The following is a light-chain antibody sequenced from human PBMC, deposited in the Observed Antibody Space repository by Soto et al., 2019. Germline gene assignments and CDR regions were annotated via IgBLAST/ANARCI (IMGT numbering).Light chain of an antibody. CDR1: QSVLYNSTNKSY. V-gene: IGKV4-1*01. J-gene: IGKJ1*01. Sequence: DIEMTQSPDSLAVSLGERATINCKSSQSVLYNSTNKSYLAWYQQRLGQSPKLLIYWASTRESGVPSRFSGSGSGTDFTLTISSLQPEDFATYYCQQTYTAPPWTFGQGTKVDIK. CDR2: WAS. CDR3: QQTYTAPPWT.